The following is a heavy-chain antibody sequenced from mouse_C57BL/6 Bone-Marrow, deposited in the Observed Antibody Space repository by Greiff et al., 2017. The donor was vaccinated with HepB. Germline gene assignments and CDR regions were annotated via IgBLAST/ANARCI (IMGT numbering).Heavy chain of an antibody. CDR2: IDPANGNT. V-gene: IGHV14-3*01. CDR1: GFNIKNTY. J-gene: IGHJ2*01. CDR3: ARRAPTVVAPYYFDY. D-gene: IGHD1-1*01. Sequence: EVQLVESVAELVRPGASVKLSCTASGFNIKNTYMHWVKQRPEQGLEWIGRIDPANGNTKYAPKFQGKATITADTSSNTAYLQLSSLTSEDTAIYYCARRAPTVVAPYYFDYWGQGTTLTVSS.